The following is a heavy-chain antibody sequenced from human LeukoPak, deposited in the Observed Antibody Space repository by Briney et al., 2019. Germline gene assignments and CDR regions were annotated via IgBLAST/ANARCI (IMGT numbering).Heavy chain of an antibody. Sequence: SETLSLTCAVSGGSISSSDWWNWVRQSPGKGLEWIGEIYHSGSTNYNPSLKSRVTISVDTSKNQFSLKLSSVTAADTAVYYCARGVVVVVTNWFDPWGQGTLVTVSS. D-gene: IGHD3-22*01. V-gene: IGHV4-4*02. CDR1: GGSISSSDW. J-gene: IGHJ5*02. CDR3: ARGVVVVVTNWFDP. CDR2: IYHSGST.